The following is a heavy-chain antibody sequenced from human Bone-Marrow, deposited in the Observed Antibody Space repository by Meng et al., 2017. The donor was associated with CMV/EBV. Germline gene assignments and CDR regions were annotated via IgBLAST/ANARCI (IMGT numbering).Heavy chain of an antibody. V-gene: IGHV1-46*01. CDR3: ARALRCSSTSCYHGFDP. D-gene: IGHD2-2*01. CDR2: INPSGGST. J-gene: IGHJ5*02. CDR1: YTVTSYY. Sequence: YTVTSYYMHGVRQAPGQGLEWMGIINPSGGSTSYAQKFQGRVTMTRDTSTSTVYMELSSLRSEDTAVYYCARALRCSSTSCYHGFDPWGQGTLVTVSS.